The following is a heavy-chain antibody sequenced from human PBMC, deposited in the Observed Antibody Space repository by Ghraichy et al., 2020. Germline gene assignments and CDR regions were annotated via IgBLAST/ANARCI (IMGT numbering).Heavy chain of an antibody. CDR1: GGSSTVYY. V-gene: IGHV4-59*08. CDR2: IYYSGST. Sequence: SETLSLTCTVSGGSSTVYYWSWIRQPPGKGLEWIGCIYYSGSTDHNPSLKSRVTISIDTSKNQFSLKLSSVTAADTAVYYCARHLHFDQAFDIWGQGTMVTVSS. D-gene: IGHD2/OR15-2a*01. J-gene: IGHJ3*02. CDR3: ARHLHFDQAFDI.